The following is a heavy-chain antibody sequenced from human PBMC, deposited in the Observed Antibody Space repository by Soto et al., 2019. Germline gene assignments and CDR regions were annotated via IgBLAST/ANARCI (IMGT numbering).Heavy chain of an antibody. CDR3: ASAEIVVVPAAYLYYYYMDV. CDR2: INAGNGNT. Sequence: ASVKVSCKASGYSFTGYYMHWVRQAPGQGLEWMGWINAGNGNTKYSQKFQGRVTITRDTSASTAYMELSSLRSEDAAVYYCASAEIVVVPAAYLYYYYMDVWGKGTTVTVSS. CDR1: GYSFTGYY. D-gene: IGHD2-2*01. J-gene: IGHJ6*03. V-gene: IGHV1-3*01.